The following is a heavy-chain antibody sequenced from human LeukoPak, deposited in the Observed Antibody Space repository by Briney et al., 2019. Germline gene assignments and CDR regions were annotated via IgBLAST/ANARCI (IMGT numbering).Heavy chain of an antibody. D-gene: IGHD5-18*01. V-gene: IGHV4-39*07. Sequence: SETLSLTCTVSGASVSGSPYYWGWIRQPPGKGLEWIGEINHSGSTNYNPSLKSRVTISVDTSKNQFSLKLSSVTAADTAVYYCARVVGYSYGFYYYYMDVWGKGTTVTVSS. CDR2: INHSGST. CDR1: GASVSGSPYY. CDR3: ARVVGYSYGFYYYYMDV. J-gene: IGHJ6*03.